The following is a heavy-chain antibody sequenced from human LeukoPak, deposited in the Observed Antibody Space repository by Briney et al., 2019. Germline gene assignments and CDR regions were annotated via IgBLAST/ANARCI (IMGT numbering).Heavy chain of an antibody. D-gene: IGHD3-22*01. J-gene: IGHJ4*02. CDR2: IKQDGSEK. V-gene: IGHV3-7*01. Sequence: GGSLRLSCAASGFTFSSYSMSWVRQAPGKGLQWVASIKQDGSEKYYVDSVKGRFTISRDNAKNSLSLQMNSLRAEDTAVYYCARDLSDSSGYFDYWGQGAQVTVSS. CDR1: GFTFSSYS. CDR3: ARDLSDSSGYFDY.